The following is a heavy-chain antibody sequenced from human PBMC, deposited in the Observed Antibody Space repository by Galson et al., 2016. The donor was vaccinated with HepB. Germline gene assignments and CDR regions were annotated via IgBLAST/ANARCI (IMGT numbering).Heavy chain of an antibody. CDR1: GFTFSNYA. CDR2: TDGTNK. Sequence: SLRLSCAVSGFTFSNYAMHWVRQAPGKGLEWVAVTDGTNKYYADSVKGRFTISRDDSKSTLYLQMDRLRAEDTAVYYCATDPIVGVPDYFDYWGQEPWSPSPQ. J-gene: IGHJ4*01. V-gene: IGHV3-30-3*01. D-gene: IGHD1-26*01. CDR3: ATDPIVGVPDYFDY.